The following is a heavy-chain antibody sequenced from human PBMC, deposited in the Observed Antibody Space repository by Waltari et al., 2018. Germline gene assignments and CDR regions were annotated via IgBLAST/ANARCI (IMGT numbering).Heavy chain of an antibody. J-gene: IGHJ4*02. CDR3: ASVTMVRDHIDY. Sequence: EVQLVESGGGLVQPGGSLRLSCAASGFTFSSYEMNWVRQAPGKGLEWVSYISSSGSTIYYADSVKGRFTISRDNAKNSLYLQMNSLRAEDTAVYYCASVTMVRDHIDYWGQGTLVTVSS. CDR1: GFTFSSYE. CDR2: ISSSGSTI. D-gene: IGHD3-10*01. V-gene: IGHV3-48*03.